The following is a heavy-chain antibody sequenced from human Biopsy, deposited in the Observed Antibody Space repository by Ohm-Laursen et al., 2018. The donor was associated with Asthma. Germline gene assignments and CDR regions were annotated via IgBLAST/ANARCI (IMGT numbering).Heavy chain of an antibody. CDR1: GFTLSTSC. CDR3: ARDVDLRSVY. D-gene: IGHD2-15*01. CDR2: IKEDGSEK. V-gene: IGHV3-7*05. J-gene: IGHJ4*02. Sequence: SLRLSCSASGFTLSTSCMTWVRQAPGKGLEWVANIKEDGSEKNYVDSVKGRFTISRDNGKNSLYLQMNSLRAEDTAVYYCARDVDLRSVYWGQGTLVTVSS.